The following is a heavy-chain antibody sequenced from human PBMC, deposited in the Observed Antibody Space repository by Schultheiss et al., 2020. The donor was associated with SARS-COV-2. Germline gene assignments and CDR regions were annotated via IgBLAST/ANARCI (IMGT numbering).Heavy chain of an antibody. CDR3: ARVQIFGVTNRYYYYGMDV. CDR1: GGSITSGGFY. J-gene: IGHJ6*02. CDR2: IYHSGST. Sequence: SETLSLTCTVSGGSITSGGFYWSWLRQHPGKGLEWLGNIYHSGSTYSNPSLKRRVSVAVDTSKNQFSLKLTSVAAAETAVYYCARVQIFGVTNRYYYYGMDVWGQGTTVTVSS. V-gene: IGHV4-31*03. D-gene: IGHD3-3*01.